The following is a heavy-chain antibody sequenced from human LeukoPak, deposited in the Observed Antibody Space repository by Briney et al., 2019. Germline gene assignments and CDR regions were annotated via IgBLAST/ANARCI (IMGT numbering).Heavy chain of an antibody. V-gene: IGHV1-8*01. Sequence: TSVKVSCKASGYTFTSYDINWVRQATGQGLEWMGWMNPNSGNTGYAQKFQGRVTMTRNTSISTAYMELSSLRSEDTAVYYCARESIAVAGDPFDYWGQGTLVTVSS. CDR2: MNPNSGNT. D-gene: IGHD6-19*01. CDR3: ARESIAVAGDPFDY. J-gene: IGHJ4*02. CDR1: GYTFTSYD.